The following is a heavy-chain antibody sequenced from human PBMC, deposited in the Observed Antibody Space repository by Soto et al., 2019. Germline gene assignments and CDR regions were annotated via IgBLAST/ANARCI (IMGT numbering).Heavy chain of an antibody. CDR3: AKDRGALAVTAWYYGMDV. Sequence: PGGSLRLSCAASGFTFSSYAMSWVRQAPGKGLEWVSAISGSGSSTYYADSVKGRFTISRDNSKNTLYLQMNSLRAEDTAVYYCAKDRGALAVTAWYYGMDVWGQGTTVTVSS. CDR2: ISGSGSST. CDR1: GFTFSSYA. D-gene: IGHD2-21*02. J-gene: IGHJ6*02. V-gene: IGHV3-23*01.